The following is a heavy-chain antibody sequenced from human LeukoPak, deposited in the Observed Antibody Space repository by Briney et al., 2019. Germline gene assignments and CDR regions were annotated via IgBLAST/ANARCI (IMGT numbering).Heavy chain of an antibody. CDR2: IYHRGYT. D-gene: IGHD3-10*01. CDR3: AREVESWFGDLLSYFDS. V-gene: IGHV4-38-2*02. J-gene: IGHJ4*02. Sequence: SETLSLTCSVSGFSIGTGYSWGWIRQPPGKGLEWIGTIYHRGYTYYNPSLMSRVTISLDTSKNQFSLRLTSVTAADTALYYCAREVESWFGDLLSYFDSWGQGTQVTVSS. CDR1: GFSIGTGYS.